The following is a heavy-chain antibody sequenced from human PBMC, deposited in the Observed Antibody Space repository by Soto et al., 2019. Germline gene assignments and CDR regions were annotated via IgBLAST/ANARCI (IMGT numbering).Heavy chain of an antibody. CDR3: ARDRGDSSGYYYATTVPLDY. J-gene: IGHJ4*02. Sequence: ASVKVSCKASGGTFSSYAISWVRQAPGQGLEWMGGIIPIFGTANYAQKFQGRVTITADESTSTAYMELSSLRSEDTAVYYCARDRGDSSGYYYATTVPLDYRAQRTLVTVSS. CDR1: GGTFSSYA. V-gene: IGHV1-69*13. D-gene: IGHD3-22*01. CDR2: IIPIFGTA.